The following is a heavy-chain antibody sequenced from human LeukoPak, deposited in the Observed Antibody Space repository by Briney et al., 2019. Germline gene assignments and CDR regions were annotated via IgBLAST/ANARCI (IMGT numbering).Heavy chain of an antibody. V-gene: IGHV4-4*02. CDR1: GGSISSSNW. J-gene: IGHJ4*02. Sequence: SETLSLTCAVSGGSISSSNWWSWVRQPPGKGLEWIGEIYHSGSTNYNPSLKSRVTISVDKSKNQFSLKLSSVTAADTAMYYCARGRPYSASYYDSDYWGQGTLVTVSS. CDR2: IYHSGST. D-gene: IGHD1-26*01. CDR3: ARGRPYSASYYDSDY.